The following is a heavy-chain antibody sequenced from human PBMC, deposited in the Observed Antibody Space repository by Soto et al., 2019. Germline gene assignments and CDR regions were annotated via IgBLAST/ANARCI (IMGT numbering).Heavy chain of an antibody. J-gene: IGHJ4*02. CDR1: GGSISSGGYY. D-gene: IGHD5-18*01. CDR3: ARGRKNVDTAMVGDFDY. CDR2: IYYSGST. Sequence: QVQLQESGPGLVKPSQTLSLTCTVSGGSISSGGYYWSWIRQHPGKGLEWIGYIYYSGSTYYNPSLKSRVTISVDTSKNQFSLKLSSVTAADTAVYYCARGRKNVDTAMVGDFDYWGQGTLVTVSS. V-gene: IGHV4-31*03.